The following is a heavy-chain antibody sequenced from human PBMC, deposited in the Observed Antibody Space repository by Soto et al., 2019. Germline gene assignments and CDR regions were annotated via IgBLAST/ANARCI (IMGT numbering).Heavy chain of an antibody. D-gene: IGHD3-3*01. CDR3: ARVPVYYDFWSGYYFDY. V-gene: IGHV3-66*01. CDR2: IYSGGST. Sequence: GESLKISCAASGFTVSSNYMSWVRQAPGKGLEWVSVIYSGGSTYYADSVKGRFTISRDNSKNTLYLQMNSLRAEDTAVYYCARVPVYYDFWSGYYFDYWGQGTLVNVSS. CDR1: GFTVSSNY. J-gene: IGHJ4*02.